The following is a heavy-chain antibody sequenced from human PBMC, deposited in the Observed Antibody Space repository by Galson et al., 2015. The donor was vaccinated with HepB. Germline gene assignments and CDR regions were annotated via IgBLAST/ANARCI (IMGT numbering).Heavy chain of an antibody. CDR1: GFTFSSYA. V-gene: IGHV3-23*01. CDR2: ISSSGGST. CDR3: AKANYSDV. Sequence: SLRLSCAASGFTFSSYAMNWVRQAPGKGLEWVPDISSSGGSTYYADSVKGRFTTSRDNSQNTLYLQMNNLRAEDTAVYYCAKANYSDVWGQGTLVIVSS. J-gene: IGHJ4*02. D-gene: IGHD4/OR15-4a*01.